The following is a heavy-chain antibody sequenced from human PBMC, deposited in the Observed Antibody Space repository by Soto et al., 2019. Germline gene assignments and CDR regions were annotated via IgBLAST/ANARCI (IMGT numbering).Heavy chain of an antibody. Sequence: GGSLRLSCAASGFTFSSYAMHWVRQAPGKGLEWVAVISYDGSNKYYADSVKGRFTISRDNSKNTLYLQMNSLRAEDTAVYYCARDSYCSSTSCPGAAFDIWGQGTMVTVSS. J-gene: IGHJ3*02. CDR1: GFTFSSYA. CDR3: ARDSYCSSTSCPGAAFDI. V-gene: IGHV3-30-3*01. CDR2: ISYDGSNK. D-gene: IGHD2-2*01.